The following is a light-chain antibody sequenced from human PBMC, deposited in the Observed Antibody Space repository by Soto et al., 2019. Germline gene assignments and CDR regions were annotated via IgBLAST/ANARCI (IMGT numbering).Light chain of an antibody. CDR1: QSVSSNY. J-gene: IGKJ1*01. Sequence: IVLTQSPGTLSLSPGERATLSCRASQSVSSNYLAWYQQKPGQAPRLLIYGASSRATGIPDRFSGSGSGTDFTLTISRLEPEDFAVYYCQQHGSSPPWTFGQGTKVEIK. CDR3: QQHGSSPPWT. CDR2: GAS. V-gene: IGKV3-20*01.